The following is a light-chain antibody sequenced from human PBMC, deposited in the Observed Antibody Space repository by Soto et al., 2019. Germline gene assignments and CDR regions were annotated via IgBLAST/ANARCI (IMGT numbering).Light chain of an antibody. CDR1: QSSSDRY. CDR2: GVF. V-gene: IGKV3-20*01. J-gene: IGKJ1*01. Sequence: PGETATLSCRASQSSSDRYLAWYQQRSGQPPRLLIYGVFIRATGIPDRFSGSGSATDFTLTISRLEPEDIAVYYCQHYGYPQWTFGPGTKVDI. CDR3: QHYGYPQWT.